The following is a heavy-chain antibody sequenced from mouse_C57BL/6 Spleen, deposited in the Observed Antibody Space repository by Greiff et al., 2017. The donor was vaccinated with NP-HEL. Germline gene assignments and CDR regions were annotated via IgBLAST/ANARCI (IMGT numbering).Heavy chain of an antibody. V-gene: IGHV1-61*01. J-gene: IGHJ2*01. Sequence: VQLQQPGAELVRPGSSVKLSCKASGYTFTSYWMDWVKQRPGQGLEWIGNIYPSDSETHYNQKFKDKATLTVDKSSSTAYMQLSSLTSEDSAVYYCAREGEVYYFDYWGQGTTLTVSS. CDR2: IYPSDSET. CDR3: AREGEVYYFDY. CDR1: GYTFTSYW.